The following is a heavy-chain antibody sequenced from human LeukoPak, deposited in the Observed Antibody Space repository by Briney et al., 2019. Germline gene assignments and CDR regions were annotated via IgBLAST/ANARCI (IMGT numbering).Heavy chain of an antibody. Sequence: ESLKISCKGSGYSFTSYWIGWVRQMPGKGLEWMGIIYPGDSDTRYSPSFQGQVTISADKSISTAYLQWSSLKASDTAMYYCARLWGVDSSGYYQYYFDYWGQGTLVTVSS. CDR1: GYSFTSYW. V-gene: IGHV5-51*01. D-gene: IGHD3-22*01. CDR2: IYPGDSDT. CDR3: ARLWGVDSSGYYQYYFDY. J-gene: IGHJ4*02.